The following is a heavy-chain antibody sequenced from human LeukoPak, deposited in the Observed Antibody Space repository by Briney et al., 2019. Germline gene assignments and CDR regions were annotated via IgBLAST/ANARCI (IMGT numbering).Heavy chain of an antibody. Sequence: VRQAPXKALEWVSAITSGGGTTYYAGSVKGRFTISRDNSKNTLYLQMNSLRAEDTAVYYCARDPPRAAWVFDYWGQGTLVSVSS. J-gene: IGHJ4*02. CDR3: ARDPPRAAWVFDY. CDR2: ITSGGGTT. V-gene: IGHV3-23*01. D-gene: IGHD6-25*01.